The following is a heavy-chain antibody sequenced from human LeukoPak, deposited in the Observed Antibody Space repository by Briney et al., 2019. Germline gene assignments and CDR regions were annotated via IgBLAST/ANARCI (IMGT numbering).Heavy chain of an antibody. CDR1: GFSFSSYS. V-gene: IGHV3-48*01. J-gene: IGHJ4*02. D-gene: IGHD2/OR15-2a*01. Sequence: GGSMRHSCAASGFSFSSYSMNWVRQAPGKGLEWISYIRRDGSRIYYADSVEGRSTISRDNAKNSLYLQMDSLRVEDTAVYYCTRDPHALDFWGQGTLVTVSS. CDR3: TRDPHALDF. CDR2: IRRDGSRI.